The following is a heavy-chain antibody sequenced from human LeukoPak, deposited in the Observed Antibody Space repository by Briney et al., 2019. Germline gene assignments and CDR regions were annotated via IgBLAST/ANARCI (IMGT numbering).Heavy chain of an antibody. Sequence: PGGPLRLSCAASGFTFSSYGMHWVRQAPGRGLEWVAVIWYDGSNKYYADSVKGRFTISRDNSKNTLYLQMNSLRAEDTAVYYCARVNGYSYGKSNYFDYWGQGTLVTVSS. CDR2: IWYDGSNK. D-gene: IGHD5-18*01. CDR3: ARVNGYSYGKSNYFDY. CDR1: GFTFSSYG. V-gene: IGHV3-33*01. J-gene: IGHJ4*02.